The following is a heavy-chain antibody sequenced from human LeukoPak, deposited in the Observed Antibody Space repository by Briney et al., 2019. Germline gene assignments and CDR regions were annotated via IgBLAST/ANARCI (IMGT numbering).Heavy chain of an antibody. CDR3: ARRYYDFWSGYCDY. Sequence: NPSETLSLTXAVSGYSISSGYYWGWIRQPPGKGLEWIGSIYHSGSTYYNPSLKSRVTISVDTSKNQLSLKLSSVTAADTAVYYCARRYYDFWSGYCDYWGQGTLVTVSS. J-gene: IGHJ4*02. D-gene: IGHD3-3*01. CDR2: IYHSGST. V-gene: IGHV4-38-2*01. CDR1: GYSISSGYY.